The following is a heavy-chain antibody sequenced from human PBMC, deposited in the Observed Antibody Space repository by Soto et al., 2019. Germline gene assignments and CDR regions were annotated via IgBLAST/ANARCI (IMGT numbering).Heavy chain of an antibody. CDR2: INHSGNT. J-gene: IGHJ4*02. Sequence: SETLSLTCGVYGDSFSDYYWAWVGQPPGKGLERIGEINHSGNTYYAPSLKSRLSMSVDTSRNHVSLHLTSVTAADTAVYYCATFSRVGTVIFNHWGQGTQVTVSS. CDR3: ATFSRVGTVIFNH. V-gene: IGHV4-34*01. D-gene: IGHD1-26*01. CDR1: GDSFSDYY.